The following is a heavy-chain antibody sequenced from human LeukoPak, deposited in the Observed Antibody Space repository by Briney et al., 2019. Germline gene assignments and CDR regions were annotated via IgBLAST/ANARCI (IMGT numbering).Heavy chain of an antibody. V-gene: IGHV3-30-3*01. CDR3: ARDLEPDYYGSGSYHY. J-gene: IGHJ4*02. CDR2: ISYDGSNK. Sequence: PGRSLRLSCAASGFTFSSYAMHWVRQAPGKGLEWVAVISYDGSNKYYADSVKGRFTIFRDNSKNTLYLQMNSLRAEDTAVYYCARDLEPDYYGSGSYHYWGQGTLVTVSS. CDR1: GFTFSSYA. D-gene: IGHD3-10*01.